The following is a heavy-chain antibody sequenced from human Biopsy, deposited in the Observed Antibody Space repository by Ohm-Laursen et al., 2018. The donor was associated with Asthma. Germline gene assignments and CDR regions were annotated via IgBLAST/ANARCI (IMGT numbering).Heavy chain of an antibody. CDR1: GGSITSSSYY. Sequence: TLSLTCTVSGGSITSSSYYWGWIRQPPGKGMEWIGSMYHSGSPYYSPSLKSRVTISVDTSKNQLSLKMSSVTAADTAVYFCVRHQYSSSWSTFDYWGQGALVTVSS. CDR3: VRHQYSSSWSTFDY. D-gene: IGHD3-22*01. J-gene: IGHJ4*02. CDR2: MYHSGSP. V-gene: IGHV4-39*01.